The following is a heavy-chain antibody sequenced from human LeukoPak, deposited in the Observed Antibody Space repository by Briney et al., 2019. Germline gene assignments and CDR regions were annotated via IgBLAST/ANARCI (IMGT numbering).Heavy chain of an antibody. Sequence: ASVTVSCKASGYTFTSYGISWVRQAPGQGLEWMGWISAYNGNTNYAQKLQGRVTMTTDTSTSTAYMELRSLRSDDTAVYYCASGDIVVVPALTYYYYGMDVWGQGTTVTVSS. J-gene: IGHJ6*02. CDR3: ASGDIVVVPALTYYYYGMDV. D-gene: IGHD2-2*01. V-gene: IGHV1-18*01. CDR1: GYTFTSYG. CDR2: ISAYNGNT.